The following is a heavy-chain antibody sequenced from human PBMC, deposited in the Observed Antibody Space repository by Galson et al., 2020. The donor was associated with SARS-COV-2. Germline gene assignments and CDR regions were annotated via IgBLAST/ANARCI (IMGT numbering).Heavy chain of an antibody. CDR1: GFTFSSYE. D-gene: IGHD2-2*01. J-gene: IGHJ3*02. CDR2: ISSSGDTI. CDR3: AREQDCSSTSCHSAFDI. Sequence: TGGSLRLSCAASGFTFSSYEMNWVRKAPGKGLEWVSYISSSGDTIYYADSVKGRFTISRDNAKNSLYLQMNSLRAEDTAVYYCAREQDCSSTSCHSAFDIWGQGTMVTISS. V-gene: IGHV3-48*03.